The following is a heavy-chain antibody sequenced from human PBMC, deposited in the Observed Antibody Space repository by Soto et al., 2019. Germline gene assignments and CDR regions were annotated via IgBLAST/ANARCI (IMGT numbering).Heavy chain of an antibody. V-gene: IGHV4-30-2*01. CDR1: GGSISSGGYS. J-gene: IGHJ4*02. CDR3: ARASTTVTTLDY. D-gene: IGHD4-17*01. Sequence: QLQLQESGSGLVKPSQTLSLTCAVSGGSISSGGYSWSWIRQPPGKGLEWIGYIYHSGNTYYNPSLKSRVTISADRSKNQSSLKLSAAPAADTAVYYCARASTTVTTLDYWGQGTLVTVSS. CDR2: IYHSGNT.